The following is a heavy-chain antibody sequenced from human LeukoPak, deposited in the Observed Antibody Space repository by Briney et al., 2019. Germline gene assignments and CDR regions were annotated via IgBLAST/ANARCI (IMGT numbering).Heavy chain of an antibody. V-gene: IGHV3-15*01. CDR1: GFTFSNAW. D-gene: IGHD3-3*01. J-gene: IGHJ4*02. CDR3: TTVTIFGVVIIPYDY. CDR2: IKSKTDGGTT. Sequence: GGSLRLSCAASGFTFSNAWVSWVRQAPGKGLEWVGRIKSKTDGGTTDYAAPVKGRFTISRDDSKNTLYLQMNSLKTEDTAVYYCTTVTIFGVVIIPYDYWGQGTLVTVSS.